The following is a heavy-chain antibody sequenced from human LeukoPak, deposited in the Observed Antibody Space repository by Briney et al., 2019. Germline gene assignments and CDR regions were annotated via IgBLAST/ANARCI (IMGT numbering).Heavy chain of an antibody. CDR1: GGSISGYY. J-gene: IGHJ3*02. D-gene: IGHD6-13*01. CDR2: IYNSGSGSI. CDR3: ARGRIALRSDAFDI. V-gene: IGHV4-4*07. Sequence: PSETLSLTCTVSGGSISGYYWSWIRQPAGKGLQWIGRIYNSGSGSINYNPSLKSRVTMSLDTSKNQFSLKLTSVTAADTAVYYCARGRIALRSDAFDIWGQGTMVTVSS.